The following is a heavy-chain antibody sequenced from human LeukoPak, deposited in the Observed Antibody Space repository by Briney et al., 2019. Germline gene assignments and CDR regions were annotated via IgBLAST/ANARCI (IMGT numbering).Heavy chain of an antibody. CDR1: GFTFKNSW. V-gene: IGHV3-7*01. CDR2: INQDGGEK. CDR3: ARVVTAFDI. Sequence: GGSLRLSCAASGFTFKNSWMSWVRQAPGKGLQWVANINQDGGEKYYVDSVKGRFTISRDDAKTSVYLQMNSLRAEDTAVYYCARVVTAFDIWGQGTMGTASS. D-gene: IGHD2-21*02. J-gene: IGHJ3*02.